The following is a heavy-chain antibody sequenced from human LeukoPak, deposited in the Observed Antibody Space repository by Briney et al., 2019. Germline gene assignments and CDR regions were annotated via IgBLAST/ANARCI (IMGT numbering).Heavy chain of an antibody. CDR3: ASYERITMVRGVIPPPGNWFDP. V-gene: IGHV3-21*01. CDR2: ISSSSSYI. CDR1: GFTFRSYS. D-gene: IGHD3-10*01. Sequence: PGGSLRLSCAASGFTFRSYSMNWVRQAPGKGLEWVSSISSSSSYIYYADSVKGRFTISRDNAKNSLYLQMNSLRAEDTAVYYCASYERITMVRGVIPPPGNWFDPWGQGTPVTVSS. J-gene: IGHJ5*02.